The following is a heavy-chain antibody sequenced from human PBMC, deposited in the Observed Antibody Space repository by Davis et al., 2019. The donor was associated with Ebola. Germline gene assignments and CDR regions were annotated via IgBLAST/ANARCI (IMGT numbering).Heavy chain of an antibody. D-gene: IGHD6-19*01. CDR3: ARVEGLSSGWSRTYYYYGMDV. CDR2: ISSSGSNI. Sequence: PGRSLRLSCAASGFTFSSYEMNWVRQAPGKGLEWVSYISSSGSNIYYADSVKGRFTISRDNAKNSLYLQMNSLRAEDTAGYYCARVEGLSSGWSRTYYYYGMDVWGQGTTVTVSS. V-gene: IGHV3-48*03. CDR1: GFTFSSYE. J-gene: IGHJ6*02.